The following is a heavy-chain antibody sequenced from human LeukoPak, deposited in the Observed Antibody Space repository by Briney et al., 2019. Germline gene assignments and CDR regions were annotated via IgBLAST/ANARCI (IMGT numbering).Heavy chain of an antibody. J-gene: IGHJ6*02. V-gene: IGHV3-21*01. Sequence: GGSLRLSCAASGFTFSSYSINCVSQAPGKGLEWVSSIISSSSYIYYADSVKGRFTISRDNAKNSLYLQMNRLRAEDTAVYYCARDRDISWRGYGMDVWGQGTTVTVSS. CDR3: ARDRDISWRGYGMDV. CDR1: GFTFSSYS. D-gene: IGHD2-15*01. CDR2: IISSSSYI.